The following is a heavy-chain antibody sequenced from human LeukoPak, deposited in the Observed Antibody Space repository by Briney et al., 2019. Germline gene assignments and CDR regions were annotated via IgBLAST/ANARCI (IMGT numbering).Heavy chain of an antibody. J-gene: IGHJ4*02. V-gene: IGHV3-7*01. CDR2: IKQDGSEK. CDR3: GVVF. CDR1: GFTFSSYA. Sequence: GGSLRLSCAASGFTFSSYAMSWVRQAPGKGLEWVANIKQDGSEKYYVDSVKGRFTISRDNAKNSLYLQMNSLRAEDTAVYYCGVVFWGQGTLVTVSS.